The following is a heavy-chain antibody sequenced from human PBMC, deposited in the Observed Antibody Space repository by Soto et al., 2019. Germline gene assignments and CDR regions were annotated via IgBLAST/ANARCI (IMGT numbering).Heavy chain of an antibody. CDR1: GYTFTGYY. V-gene: IGHV1-2*04. CDR2: INPNSGGT. Sequence: ASVKVSCKASGYTFTGYYMHWVRQAPGQGLEWMGWINPNSGGTNYAQKFQGWVTMTRDTSISTAYMELSRLRSDDTVVYYCARTKDTAMAMDVWGQGTTVTVSS. J-gene: IGHJ6*02. CDR3: ARTKDTAMAMDV. D-gene: IGHD5-18*01.